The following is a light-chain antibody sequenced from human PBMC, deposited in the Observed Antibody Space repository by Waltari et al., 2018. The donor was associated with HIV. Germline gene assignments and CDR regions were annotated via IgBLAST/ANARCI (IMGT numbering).Light chain of an antibody. Sequence: DIVMTQSPDSLAVSLGERATFNCRSSRTVLSNSDNRNYLAWYQQKTGQSPNVLIYWASTRQSGVPDRFSASGSETDFTLTISSLQAEDVAVYYCQQYYGIPTFGAGTKVEIK. CDR3: QQYYGIPT. V-gene: IGKV4-1*01. J-gene: IGKJ4*01. CDR1: RTVLSNSDNRNY. CDR2: WAS.